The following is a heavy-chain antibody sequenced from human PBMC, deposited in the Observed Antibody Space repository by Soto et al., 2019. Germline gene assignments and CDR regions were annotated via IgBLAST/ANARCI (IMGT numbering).Heavy chain of an antibody. D-gene: IGHD1-26*01. Sequence: GGSLRLSCAASGFTFSSFEMNWVRQAPGKGPEWVSYISNSGNTIKYAGSVKGRFTISRDNAKNSLYLQMNSLRGEDTAVYYCARAFSGSYYRYFQNWGQGTLVTVSS. CDR3: ARAFSGSYYRYFQN. CDR1: GFTFSSFE. CDR2: ISNSGNTI. J-gene: IGHJ1*01. V-gene: IGHV3-48*03.